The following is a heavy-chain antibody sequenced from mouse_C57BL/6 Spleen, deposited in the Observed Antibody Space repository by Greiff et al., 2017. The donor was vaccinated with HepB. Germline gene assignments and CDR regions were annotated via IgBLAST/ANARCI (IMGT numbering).Heavy chain of an antibody. CDR3: ARGDLDSGSSFYYFDY. CDR2: IDPEDGET. J-gene: IGHJ2*01. V-gene: IGHV14-2*01. Sequence: VQLQQSGAELVKPGASVKLSCTASGFNIKDYYMHWVKQRTEQGLEWIGRIDPEDGETKYAPKFQGKATITADTSSNTAYLQLSSLTSEDSAVYYCARGDLDSGSSFYYFDYWGQGTPLTVSS. D-gene: IGHD1-1*01. CDR1: GFNIKDYY.